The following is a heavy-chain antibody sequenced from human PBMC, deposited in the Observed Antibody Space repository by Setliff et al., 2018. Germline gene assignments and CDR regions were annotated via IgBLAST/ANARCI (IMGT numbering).Heavy chain of an antibody. CDR2: IYPGDSDT. CDR3: TRHEDRNKCTSSSCYRENDAFDV. CDR1: GYIFTNYW. V-gene: IGHV5-51*01. D-gene: IGHD2-2*01. J-gene: IGHJ3*01. Sequence: GESLKISCKASGYIFTNYWIGWVRRMPGKGLELMGVIYPGDSDTRYSPSFQGQVTISAEKSINTAYLQWSSLKASDTAIYYCTRHEDRNKCTSSSCYRENDAFDVWGQGAMVTVSS.